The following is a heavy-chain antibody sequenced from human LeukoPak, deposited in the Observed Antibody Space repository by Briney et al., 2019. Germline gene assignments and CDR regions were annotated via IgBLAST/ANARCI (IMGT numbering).Heavy chain of an antibody. CDR3: ARGRSTGYPYYFEY. V-gene: IGHV1-8*03. CDR1: GYTFTSYD. D-gene: IGHD5-12*01. CDR2: MNPNSGST. Sequence: ASVKVSCKASGYTFTSYDINWVRQATGQGLQWMGWMNPNSGSTGYAQKFQGRVTSTRNTSISTAYMELSGLRSEDTAVYYCARGRSTGYPYYFEYWGQGTLVTVSS. J-gene: IGHJ4*02.